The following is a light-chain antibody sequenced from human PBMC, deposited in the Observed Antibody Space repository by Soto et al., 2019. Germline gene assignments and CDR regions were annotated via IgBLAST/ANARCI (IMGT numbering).Light chain of an antibody. V-gene: IGKV1-6*01. CDR2: AAS. Sequence: AIQMTQSPSSLSASVGDRVTITCRASRDIGNDLGWYQQKPGKAPKHLIFAASNLQSGVPSRFSGGGSGTDFTLTISSLQAEDVATYYCQKYNSAPFTFGPGTKVDIK. J-gene: IGKJ3*01. CDR1: RDIGND. CDR3: QKYNSAPFT.